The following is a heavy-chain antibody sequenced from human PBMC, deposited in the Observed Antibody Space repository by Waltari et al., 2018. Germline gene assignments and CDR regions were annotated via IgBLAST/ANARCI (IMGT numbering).Heavy chain of an antibody. CDR1: GFTVSSNY. V-gene: IGHV3-53*01. CDR3: ARDVTGYYYSDL. CDR2: INSGGDT. Sequence: EVQLVESGGGLIQPGGSLRLSCAASGFTVSSNYMSGVRQAPGKGLGWVSVINSGGDTHYADAVKGRFTISRDNSKNTVYLQMNTLRAEDTALYYCARDVTGYYYSDLWGRGTLVTVSS. J-gene: IGHJ2*01.